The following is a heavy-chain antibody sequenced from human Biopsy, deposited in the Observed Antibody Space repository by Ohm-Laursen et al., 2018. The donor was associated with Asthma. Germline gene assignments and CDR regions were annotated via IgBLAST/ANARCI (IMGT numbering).Heavy chain of an antibody. Sequence: RSLRLSCTASGFTFRSYAMHWGRQAPGKGLEWVAVGGSYYDGGLKYYADSVNGRFTVSRDDSKNTLYLQMNSLRPDDTAVYYCARDVMEWYLPAFDFWGQGTLVTVSS. J-gene: IGHJ4*02. CDR1: GFTFRSYA. CDR3: ARDVMEWYLPAFDF. D-gene: IGHD3-3*01. CDR2: GGSYYDGGLK. V-gene: IGHV3-30-3*01.